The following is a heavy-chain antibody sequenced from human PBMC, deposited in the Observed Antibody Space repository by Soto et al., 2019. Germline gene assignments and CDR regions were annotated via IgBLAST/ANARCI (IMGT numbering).Heavy chain of an antibody. CDR2: IWYDGSNK. V-gene: IGHV3-33*01. CDR3: ARDQGGTYAPHFQH. Sequence: QVQLVESGGGVVQPGRSLRLSCAASGFTFSSYGMHWVRQAPGKGLEWVAVIWYDGSNKYYADSVKGRFTISRDNSKNTLYLQVNSLRAENTAVSYCARDQGGTYAPHFQHWGQGTLVTVSS. J-gene: IGHJ1*01. CDR1: GFTFSSYG. D-gene: IGHD3-16*01.